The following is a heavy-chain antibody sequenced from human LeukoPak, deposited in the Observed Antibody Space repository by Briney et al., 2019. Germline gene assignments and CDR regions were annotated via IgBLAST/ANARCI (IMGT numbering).Heavy chain of an antibody. CDR1: GGSFSGYY. CDR3: ARDSTGLWFGELLKGGVFDY. D-gene: IGHD3-10*01. CDR2: INHSGST. V-gene: IGHV4-34*01. J-gene: IGHJ4*02. Sequence: SETLSLTCAVYGGSFSGYYWSWIRQPPGKGLEWIGEINHSGSTNYNPSLKSRVTMSVDTSKNQFSLKLSSVTAADTAVYYCARDSTGLWFGELLKGGVFDYWGQGTLVTVSS.